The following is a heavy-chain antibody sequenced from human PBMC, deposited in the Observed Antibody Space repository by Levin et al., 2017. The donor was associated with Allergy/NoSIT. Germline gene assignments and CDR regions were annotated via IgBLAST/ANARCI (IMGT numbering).Heavy chain of an antibody. CDR2: ISWNSGSI. J-gene: IGHJ2*01. Sequence: PGESLKISCAASGFTFDDYAMHWVRQAPGKGLEWVSGISWNSGSIGYADSVKGRFSISRDNAKNSLYLQMNSLRAEDTALYYCAKDTSSSPKYWYFDLWGRGTLVTVSS. CDR1: GFTFDDYA. CDR3: AKDTSSSPKYWYFDL. D-gene: IGHD6-6*01. V-gene: IGHV3-9*01.